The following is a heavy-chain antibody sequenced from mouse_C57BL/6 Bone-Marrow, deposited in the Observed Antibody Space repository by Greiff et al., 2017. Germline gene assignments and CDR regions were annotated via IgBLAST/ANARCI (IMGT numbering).Heavy chain of an antibody. CDR2: INPGSGGT. V-gene: IGHV1-54*01. D-gene: IGHD2-5*01. CDR1: GYAFTNYL. Sequence: QVQLQQSGAELVRPGTSVKVSCKASGYAFTNYLIEWVKQRPGQGLEWIGVINPGSGGTNYNEKFKGKATLTADKSSSTAYMQLSSLTSEDSAVYFCARSDSNTWFAYWGQGTLVTVAA. CDR3: ARSDSNTWFAY. J-gene: IGHJ3*01.